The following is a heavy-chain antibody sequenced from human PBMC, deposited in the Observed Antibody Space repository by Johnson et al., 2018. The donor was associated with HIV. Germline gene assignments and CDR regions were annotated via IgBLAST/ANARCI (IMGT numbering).Heavy chain of an antibody. CDR1: GSTVSSNY. CDR3: AKANVSGSYWAFDI. CDR2: FYSGVST. J-gene: IGHJ3*02. Sequence: VQLVESGGGLIQPGGSLRLSCPASGSTVSSNYMSWFRQAPGKGLVWVSVFYSGVSTYYAHSLKGLFTISRDNAKNKLYLQMNSLRAEDTPVYYCAKANVSGSYWAFDIWGQGTMVTVSS. D-gene: IGHD3-10*01. V-gene: IGHV3-53*01.